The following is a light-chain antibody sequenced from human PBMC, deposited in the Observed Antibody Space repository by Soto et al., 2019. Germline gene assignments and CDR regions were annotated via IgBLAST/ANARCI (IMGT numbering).Light chain of an antibody. CDR1: QNIITDY. J-gene: IGKJ1*01. CDR3: QQSGYTTRT. V-gene: IGKV3-20*01. Sequence: IVLTQSPGTLSLSAGERATLSCRASQNIITDYLGWYQQKPGRAPRLLMYGASTRATGIPDRFSGSGSGTDFTLTISRLQHEDSAVYYCQQSGYTTRTFGQGTKVDIK. CDR2: GAS.